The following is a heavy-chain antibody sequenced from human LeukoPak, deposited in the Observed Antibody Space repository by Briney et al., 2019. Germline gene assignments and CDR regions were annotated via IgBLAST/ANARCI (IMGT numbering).Heavy chain of an antibody. J-gene: IGHJ4*02. Sequence: GGSLRLSCAASGFTLSTYTMNWVRQAPGEGLEWVSYITSSSSYIYYADSVKGRFTISRDNAKNSLYLQMNSLRVEDTAVYYCARHVVAVGFDYWGQGTLVTVSS. V-gene: IGHV3-21*01. CDR3: ARHVVAVGFDY. CDR2: ITSSSSYI. D-gene: IGHD3-22*01. CDR1: GFTLSTYT.